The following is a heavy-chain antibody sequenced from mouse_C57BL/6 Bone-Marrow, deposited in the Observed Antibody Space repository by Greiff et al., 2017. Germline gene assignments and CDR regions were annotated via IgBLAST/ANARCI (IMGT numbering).Heavy chain of an antibody. V-gene: IGHV7-3*01. J-gene: IGHJ4*01. D-gene: IGHD6-1*01. Sequence: EVKVVEPGGGLVQPGGSLSLSCAASGFTFTDYYMSWVRQTPGQALEWLGFIRTKANGYTTEYSASVKGRFTISRDNSQSILSLQMNALSAEDSATDYCARYPSVLAMDYWGQGTSVTVSS. CDR2: IRTKANGYTT. CDR1: GFTFTDYY. CDR3: ARYPSVLAMDY.